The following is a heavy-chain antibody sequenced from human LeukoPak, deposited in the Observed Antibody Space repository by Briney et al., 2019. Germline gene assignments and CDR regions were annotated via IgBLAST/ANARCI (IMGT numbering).Heavy chain of an antibody. CDR1: GFTFSSHS. D-gene: IGHD6-6*01. J-gene: IGHJ3*02. CDR2: ISSSSSYI. V-gene: IGHV3-21*01. CDR3: ARALRRYSSSSDAFDI. Sequence: PGGSLRLSCAASGFTFSSHSMNWVRQAPGKGLEWVSSISSSSSYIYYADSVKGRFTISRDNAKNSLYLQMNSLRAEDTAVYYCARALRRYSSSSDAFDIWGQGTVVTVSS.